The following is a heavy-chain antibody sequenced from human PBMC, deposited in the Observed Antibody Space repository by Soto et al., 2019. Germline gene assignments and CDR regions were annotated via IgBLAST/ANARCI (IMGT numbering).Heavy chain of an antibody. CDR2: ISYDGSNK. CDR1: GFTFSSYA. CDR3: AREFSSSSWSYYFDY. J-gene: IGHJ4*02. Sequence: QVQLVESGGGVVQPGRSLRLSCAASGFTFSSYAMHWVRQAPGKGLEGGAVISYDGSNKYYADSVKGRFTISRDNSKNTMYLQLNSLRAEDTAVYYCAREFSSSSWSYYFDYWGQGTLVTVSS. V-gene: IGHV3-30-3*01. D-gene: IGHD6-13*01.